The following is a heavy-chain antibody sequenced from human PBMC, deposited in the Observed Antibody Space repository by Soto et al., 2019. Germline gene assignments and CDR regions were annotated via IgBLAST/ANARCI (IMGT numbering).Heavy chain of an antibody. CDR2: XSDSXGRT. Sequence: EVQLLESGGDMVQPGGSLRLSCTVSGFTFSGYAMNWVRQAPGKXXXXXXSXSDSXGRTYYADSVKGRFTISRDNLKNTLYLQMNSLRAEDTAVYYCAKANKFCSSNNCYVFDYWGQGTLVTVSS. V-gene: IGHV3-23*01. D-gene: IGHD2-2*01. J-gene: IGHJ4*02. CDR1: GFTFSGYA. CDR3: AKANKFCSSNNCYVFDY.